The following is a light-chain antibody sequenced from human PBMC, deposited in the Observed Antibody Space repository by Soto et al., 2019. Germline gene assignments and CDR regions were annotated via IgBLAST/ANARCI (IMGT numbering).Light chain of an antibody. J-gene: IGLJ3*02. CDR1: SSDVGGYNY. Sequence: QSVLTQPRSVSGSPGQSVTISCTGTSSDVGGYNYVSWYQHHPGKAPKLMIYDVNKRPSGVPDRFSGSKSGNTASLTISGLQAEDEADFYCCSYAGRYTWVFGGGTKVTVL. V-gene: IGLV2-11*01. CDR2: DVN. CDR3: CSYAGRYTWV.